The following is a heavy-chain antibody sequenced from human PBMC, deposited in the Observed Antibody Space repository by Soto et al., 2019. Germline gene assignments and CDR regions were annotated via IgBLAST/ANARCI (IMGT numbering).Heavy chain of an antibody. V-gene: IGHV1-46*01. CDR2: ISPYDGNK. CDR1: GFTFTNYF. J-gene: IGHJ6*02. D-gene: IGHD1-26*01. CDR3: ARGDGRGSTGFYYYYGMDV. Sequence: QVQLVQSGAEVKKPGASVKVSCKASGFTFTNYFFHWVRQAPRQGLEWMGIISPYDGNKNYQQNLQGRIAMTSDTSTSTVYMEPRSLRSRDTAVSFCARGDGRGSTGFYYYYGMDVWGHGTMITVSS.